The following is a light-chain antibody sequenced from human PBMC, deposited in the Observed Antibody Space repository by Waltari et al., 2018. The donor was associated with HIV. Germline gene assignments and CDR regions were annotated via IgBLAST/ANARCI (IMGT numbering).Light chain of an antibody. CDR2: GNS. Sequence: QSVLTQPPSVSGAPGQRVTISCTGSSSNIGAGYHVHWYQHLPGPAPKLLIFGNSNRPSGIPDRFSSSKSGTSPSLAITGLQAEDVADYYCHSYDRRLSGYVFGTGTKVTVL. CDR3: HSYDRRLSGYV. J-gene: IGLJ1*01. V-gene: IGLV1-40*01. CDR1: SSNIGAGYH.